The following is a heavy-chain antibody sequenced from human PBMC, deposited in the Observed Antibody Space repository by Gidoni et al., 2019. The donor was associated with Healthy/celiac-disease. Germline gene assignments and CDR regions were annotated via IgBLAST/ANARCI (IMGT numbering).Heavy chain of an antibody. V-gene: IGHV2-5*01. Sequence: QITLQESGPTLVKPPQTLTLTCTFSGFSLSTSGVGVGWIRQPPGKALEWLALLYWNDDKRYSPSRKSMLTNTNDTSKKQLLLTMTNMDPEDTATYYCGHRGDSSSWYHQYYFECWGQGTLVTVSS. CDR2: LYWNDDK. CDR1: GFSLSTSGVG. CDR3: GHRGDSSSWYHQYYFEC. J-gene: IGHJ4*01. D-gene: IGHD6-13*01.